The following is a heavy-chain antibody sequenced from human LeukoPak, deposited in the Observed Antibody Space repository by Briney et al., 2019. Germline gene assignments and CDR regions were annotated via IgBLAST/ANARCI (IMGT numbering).Heavy chain of an antibody. Sequence: SETLSLTCTVSGGSINSYHWSWIRQPPGKGLEWIGNSQNSGSSNYNPSLKSRVTISKDTSKNRLSLNLSSVAAADTAVYYCTRQRSYKWYFGLWGRGTLVTVSS. CDR2: SQNSGSS. CDR3: TRQRSYKWYFGL. J-gene: IGHJ2*01. V-gene: IGHV4-59*01. D-gene: IGHD3-10*01. CDR1: GGSINSYH.